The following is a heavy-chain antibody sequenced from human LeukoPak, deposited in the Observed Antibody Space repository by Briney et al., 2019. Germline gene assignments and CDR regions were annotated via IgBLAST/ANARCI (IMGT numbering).Heavy chain of an antibody. J-gene: IGHJ4*02. V-gene: IGHV1-69*05. CDR2: IIPIFGTA. D-gene: IGHD5-18*01. CDR1: GGTFSSYA. Sequence: ASVKVSCKASGGTFSSYAISWVRQAPGQGLEWMGGIIPIFGTANYAQRFQGRATITTDESTSTAYMELSSLRSEDTAVYYCARESGYSYGSPFDYWGQGTLVTVSS. CDR3: ARESGYSYGSPFDY.